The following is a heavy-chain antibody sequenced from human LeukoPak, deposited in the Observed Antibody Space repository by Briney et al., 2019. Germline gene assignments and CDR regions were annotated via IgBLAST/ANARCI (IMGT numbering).Heavy chain of an antibody. V-gene: IGHV4-31*11. D-gene: IGHD6-13*01. Sequence: SETLSLTCAVYGGSFSGYYWSWIRKHPGKGLEWIGYIYYSGSTYYNPSLKSRVTISVDTSKNQFSLKLSSVTAADTAVYYCARQIAAAAPSLLWGQGTLVTVSS. CDR3: ARQIAAAAPSLL. CDR2: IYYSGST. J-gene: IGHJ4*02. CDR1: GGSFSGYY.